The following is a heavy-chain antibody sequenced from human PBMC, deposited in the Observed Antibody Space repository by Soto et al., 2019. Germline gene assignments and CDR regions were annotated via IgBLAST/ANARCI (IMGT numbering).Heavy chain of an antibody. J-gene: IGHJ4*02. CDR2: ISTNSYYI. Sequence: EVQLVESGGGLVKPGGSLRLSCAASGFTFSSNSMNWVRQAPGKGLEWVSSISTNSYYIYYADSVKGRFTISRDNARNSLYLEMNSLRAEDTAVYYCAKGDGYSYQATNWGQGTLVTVSS. D-gene: IGHD5-18*01. CDR3: AKGDGYSYQATN. CDR1: GFTFSSNS. V-gene: IGHV3-21*01.